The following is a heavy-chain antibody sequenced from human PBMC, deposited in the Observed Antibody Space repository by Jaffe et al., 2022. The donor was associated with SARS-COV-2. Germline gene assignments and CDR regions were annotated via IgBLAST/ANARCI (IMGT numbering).Heavy chain of an antibody. D-gene: IGHD3-10*01. J-gene: IGHJ4*02. V-gene: IGHV3-48*02. CDR1: GFTFSTYS. Sequence: EVQLVESGGGLVQPGGSLRLSCVGSGFTFSTYSMIWVRQAPGKGLEWVSFISSSSSTIYSSESVRGRFTISRDNAKNSLFLHMNGLRDEDSAIYYCARRGALMARGVIHKYYFDYWGQGAQVTVSS. CDR2: ISSSSSTI. CDR3: ARRGALMARGVIHKYYFDY.